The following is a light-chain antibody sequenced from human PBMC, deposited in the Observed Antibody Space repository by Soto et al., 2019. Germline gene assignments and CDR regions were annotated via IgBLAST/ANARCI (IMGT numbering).Light chain of an antibody. Sequence: EFVLTQSPATLSLSPGERATLSCRASQSVSEFLAWYQQKPGQAPRLLIYGASSRATGIPNRFSGSGSGTDFTLTISRLEPEDFAVYYCQQYDSSWTFGQGTKVDIK. CDR2: GAS. CDR1: QSVSEF. V-gene: IGKV3-20*01. CDR3: QQYDSSWT. J-gene: IGKJ1*01.